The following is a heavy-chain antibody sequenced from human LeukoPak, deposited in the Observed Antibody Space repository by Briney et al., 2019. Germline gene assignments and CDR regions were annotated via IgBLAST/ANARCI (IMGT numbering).Heavy chain of an antibody. V-gene: IGHV4-59*12. J-gene: IGHJ5*02. D-gene: IGHD2-2*01. CDR1: GGSISSYY. CDR2: IYYSGST. Sequence: PSETLSLTCTVSGGSISSYYWSWIRQPPGKGLEWIGYIYYSGSTNYNPSLKSRVTMSVDTSRNHFSLKLSSVTAADTAVYYCARVIDCSSTTCYSAYWFDPWGQGTLVTVSS. CDR3: ARVIDCSSTTCYSAYWFDP.